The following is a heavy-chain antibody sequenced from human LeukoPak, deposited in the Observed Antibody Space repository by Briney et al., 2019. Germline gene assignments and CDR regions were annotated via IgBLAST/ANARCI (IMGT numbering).Heavy chain of an antibody. V-gene: IGHV3-30*02. CDR3: ASRYYDSSGYYSYFDY. CDR1: GFSFSGYG. D-gene: IGHD3-22*01. J-gene: IGHJ4*02. Sequence: GGSLRLSCAASGFSFSGYGMHWVRQAPGKGLEWVAFIRYDGSNEYYADSVKGRFTISRDKSKNTLSLQMNGLRVEDTAVYYCASRYYDSSGYYSYFDYWGQGTLVTVSS. CDR2: IRYDGSNE.